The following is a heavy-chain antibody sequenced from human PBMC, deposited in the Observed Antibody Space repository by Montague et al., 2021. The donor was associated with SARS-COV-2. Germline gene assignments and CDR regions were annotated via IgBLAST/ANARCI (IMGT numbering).Heavy chain of an antibody. D-gene: IGHD2-2*01. CDR1: GRSFSGYY. CDR2: INHSGST. J-gene: IGHJ6*02. V-gene: IGHV4-34*01. Sequence: SETLSLTCAVYGRSFSGYYWSWIRQPPGKGLEWIGEINHSGSTNYNPSLKSRVTISVDTSKSQFSLNMSSVTAADTAVYYCARVRAVPAAMRIFTLGRSYYGMDVWGQGTTVTVSS. CDR3: ARVRAVPAAMRIFTLGRSYYGMDV.